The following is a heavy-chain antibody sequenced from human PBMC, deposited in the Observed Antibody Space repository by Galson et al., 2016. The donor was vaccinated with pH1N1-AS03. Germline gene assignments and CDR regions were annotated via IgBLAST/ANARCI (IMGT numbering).Heavy chain of an antibody. J-gene: IGHJ6*02. CDR1: GFDFSRSP. V-gene: IGHV3-30*09. D-gene: IGHD3-10*02. CDR2: KSFESSNK. CDR3: ARGRVFDDSYYGLDV. Sequence: SLRLSCATSGFDFSRSPMHWVRQAPGKGLEWVSVKSFESSNKRYADSVEGRLVISRDNSNNMVYLQMNSLRSEETAVYYCARGRVFDDSYYGLDVWGQGTTVIVSS.